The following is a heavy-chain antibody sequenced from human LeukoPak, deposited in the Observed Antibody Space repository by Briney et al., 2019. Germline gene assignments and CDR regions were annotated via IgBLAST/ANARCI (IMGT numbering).Heavy chain of an antibody. CDR1: GGSISSYY. J-gene: IGHJ4*02. CDR3: ARVTRHGYCSGGSCYSFKFIDH. D-gene: IGHD2-15*01. V-gene: IGHV4-59*01. CDR2: IYYSGST. Sequence: SETLSLTCTVSGGSISSYYWSWIRQPPGKGLEWIGYIYYSGSTNYNPSLKSRVTISVDTSKNQFSLKLSSVTAADTAVYYCARVTRHGYCSGGSCYSFKFIDHWGQGTLVTVSS.